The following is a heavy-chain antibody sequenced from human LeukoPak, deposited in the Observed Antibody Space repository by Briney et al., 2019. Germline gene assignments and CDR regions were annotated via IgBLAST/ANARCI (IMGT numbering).Heavy chain of an antibody. CDR2: ISSSSSYI. CDR3: ARVTFSSSSNYFDY. J-gene: IGHJ4*02. Sequence: GGSLRLSCAASGFTFSSYSMNWVRQTPGKGLEWVSSISSSSSYIYYADSVKGRFTISRDNAKNSLYLQVNSLRAEDTAVYYCARVTFSSSSNYFDYWGQGTLVTVSS. V-gene: IGHV3-21*01. D-gene: IGHD6-6*01. CDR1: GFTFSSYS.